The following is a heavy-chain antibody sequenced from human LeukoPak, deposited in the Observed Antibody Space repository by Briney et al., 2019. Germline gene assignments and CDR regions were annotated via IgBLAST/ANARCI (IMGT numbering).Heavy chain of an antibody. V-gene: IGHV3-48*03. CDR3: AELGITMIGGV. J-gene: IGHJ6*04. CDR1: GFTFSSYE. Sequence: GGSLRLSCAPSGFTFSSYEMNWVRQAPGKGLEWVSYISSSGSTISYAASVKARFTISRDNAKSSLYLQMNSLRAEDTAVYYCAELGITMIGGVWGKGTTVTISS. D-gene: IGHD3-10*02. CDR2: ISSSGSTI.